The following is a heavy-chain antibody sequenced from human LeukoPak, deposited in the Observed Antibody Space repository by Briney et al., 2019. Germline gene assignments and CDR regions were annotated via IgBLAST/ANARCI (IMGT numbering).Heavy chain of an antibody. CDR2: IYYSGST. J-gene: IGHJ5*02. D-gene: IGHD2-2*01. Sequence: SETLSLTCTVSGGSISSSSYYWGWIRQPPGKGLEWIGSIYYSGSTYYNPSLKSRVTMSVDTSKNQFSLKLSSVTAADTAVYYCARQDIVVVPAAYNWFDPWGQGTLVTVSS. CDR1: GGSISSSSYY. CDR3: ARQDIVVVPAAYNWFDP. V-gene: IGHV4-39*01.